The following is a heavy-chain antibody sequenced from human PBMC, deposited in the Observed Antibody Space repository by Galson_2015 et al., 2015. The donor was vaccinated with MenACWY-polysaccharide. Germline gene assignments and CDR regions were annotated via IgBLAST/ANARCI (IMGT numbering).Heavy chain of an antibody. V-gene: IGHV3-23*01. Sequence: SLRLSCAASGFTFSSYAMAWARLAPGKGLEWVSGIHGSDGSTYYADSVRGRFTISRDNSKNMVDLQMNSLGAEDTAIYYCAKCSGISCYSGFAFDIWGRGTMVTVSS. J-gene: IGHJ3*02. D-gene: IGHD2-15*01. CDR3: AKCSGISCYSGFAFDI. CDR1: GFTFSSYA. CDR2: IHGSDGST.